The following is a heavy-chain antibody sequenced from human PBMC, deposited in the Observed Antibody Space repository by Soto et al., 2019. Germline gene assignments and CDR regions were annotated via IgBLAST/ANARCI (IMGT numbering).Heavy chain of an antibody. CDR1: GFTFSDYA. J-gene: IGHJ4*02. CDR3: AKGGRQWLVTSDFNY. Sequence: VQLVESGGGVGQPGRSLRLSCAASGFTFSDYAMHWVRQAPGKGLEWVAVVSHDGRNTHYADSVKGRFTISRDSSKNPVSLEMTSLRAEDTAVYYCAKGGRQWLVTSDFNYWGQGALVTVSS. V-gene: IGHV3-30*18. D-gene: IGHD6-19*01. CDR2: VSHDGRNT.